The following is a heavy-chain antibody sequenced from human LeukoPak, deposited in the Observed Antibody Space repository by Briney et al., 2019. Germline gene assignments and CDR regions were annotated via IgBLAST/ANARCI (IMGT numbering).Heavy chain of an antibody. V-gene: IGHV4-4*02. CDR2: IYYSGST. J-gene: IGHJ5*02. CDR3: ARLIAPRDWFDP. D-gene: IGHD3-22*01. CDR1: GGSISSSNW. Sequence: SETLSLTCAVSGGSISSSNWWSWVRQPPGKGLEWIGYIYYSGSTRYNPSLKSRVTISVDTSKNQFSLRLSSVTAADTAVYYCARLIAPRDWFDPWGQGTLVTVSS.